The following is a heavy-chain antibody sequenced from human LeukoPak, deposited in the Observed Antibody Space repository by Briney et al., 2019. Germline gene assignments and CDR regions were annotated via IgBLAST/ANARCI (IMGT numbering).Heavy chain of an antibody. CDR1: GFTFGSYA. CDR3: AKTTTGYSSGRYPAWPIDY. J-gene: IGHJ4*02. Sequence: GVSLRLSCAASGFTFGSYAMYWVRQAPGKGLEWVSGIFGSGGSAHYADSVKGRFTISRDNSKNTVYLQMDSLRAEDTATYYCAKTTTGYSSGRYPAWPIDYWGQGTLVTVSS. D-gene: IGHD2-15*01. V-gene: IGHV3-23*01. CDR2: IFGSGGSA.